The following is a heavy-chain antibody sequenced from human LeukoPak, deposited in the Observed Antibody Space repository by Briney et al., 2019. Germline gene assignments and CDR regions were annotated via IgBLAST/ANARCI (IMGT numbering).Heavy chain of an antibody. CDR3: ARGRRVVVPAAMRYYYYGMDV. D-gene: IGHD2-2*01. CDR1: GGSISSYY. Sequence: SETLSLTCTVSGGSISSYYWSWIRQPPGKGLEWIGYIYYSGSTNYNPSLKSRFTISVDTSKNQFSLKLSSVTAADTAVYYCARGRRVVVPAAMRYYYYGMDVWGQGTTVTVSS. CDR2: IYYSGST. V-gene: IGHV4-59*01. J-gene: IGHJ6*02.